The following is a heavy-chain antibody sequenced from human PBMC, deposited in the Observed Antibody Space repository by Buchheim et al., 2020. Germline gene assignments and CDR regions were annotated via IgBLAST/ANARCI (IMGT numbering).Heavy chain of an antibody. D-gene: IGHD1-1*01. CDR1: GFTFSSYA. Sequence: QVQLVESGGGVVQPGRSLRLSCAASGFTFSSYAMHWVRQAPGKGLEWVAVISYDGSNKYYADSVKGRFTISRDNSKNTLYLQMNTLRAEDTAIYYCAKTYNNVYQFDFWGQGTL. CDR3: AKTYNNVYQFDF. J-gene: IGHJ4*02. CDR2: ISYDGSNK. V-gene: IGHV3-30-3*01.